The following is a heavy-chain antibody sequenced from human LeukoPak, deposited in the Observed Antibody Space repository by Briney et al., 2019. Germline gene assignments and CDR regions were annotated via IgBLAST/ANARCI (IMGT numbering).Heavy chain of an antibody. J-gene: IGHJ4*02. CDR2: ISGSGGST. Sequence: GGSLRLSCAASGFTFSSYAMSWVRQAPGKGLEWVSAISGSGGSTYYADSVKGRFTISRDNAKNSLYLQMNSLRAEDTAVYYCARVRSSGYNPFDYWGQGTLVTVSS. CDR3: ARVRSSGYNPFDY. D-gene: IGHD3-22*01. V-gene: IGHV3-23*01. CDR1: GFTFSSYA.